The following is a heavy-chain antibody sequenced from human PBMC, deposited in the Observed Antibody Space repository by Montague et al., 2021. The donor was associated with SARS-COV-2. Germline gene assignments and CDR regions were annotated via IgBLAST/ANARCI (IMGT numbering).Heavy chain of an antibody. Sequence: PALVKPTQTLTLTCTFSGFSLPTPNVGVGWIRQPPGKALEWLALIYSNDDKRYSPSLQSRLTITKDTSKNQVVLSLTNVDPVDTATYDCAHHIRYYDIFTGNPFDYWGQGTQVTVSS. J-gene: IGHJ4*02. CDR3: AHHIRYYDIFTGNPFDY. CDR2: IYSNDDK. CDR1: GFSLPTPNVG. D-gene: IGHD3-9*01. V-gene: IGHV2-5*01.